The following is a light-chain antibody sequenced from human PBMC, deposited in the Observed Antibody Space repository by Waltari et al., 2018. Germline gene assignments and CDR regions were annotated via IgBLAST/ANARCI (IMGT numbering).Light chain of an antibody. J-gene: IGKJ5*01. Sequence: DIQMTQSPSSVSASVGDRVTITCRASQAISSWLAWYHQKPGKAPKLLIYAASSLQSGVPSRFSGSGFGTDFTLTISSLQPEDFATYFCQQFDTFPLTFGQGTRLEIK. V-gene: IGKV1-12*01. CDR2: AAS. CDR1: QAISSW. CDR3: QQFDTFPLT.